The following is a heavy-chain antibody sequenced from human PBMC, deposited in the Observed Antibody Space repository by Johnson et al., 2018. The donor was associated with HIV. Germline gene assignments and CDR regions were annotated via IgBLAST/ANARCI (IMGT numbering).Heavy chain of an antibody. CDR3: ATRQQLVPGAFDI. D-gene: IGHD6-13*01. CDR2: IWYDGSNK. Sequence: QMQLVESGGGVVQPGRSLRLSCAASGFTFSSYGMHWVRQAPGKGLEWVAVIWYDGSNKYYADSVTGRFTISRDNSKTTLYLQMNSLRAEDTAVYYCATRQQLVPGAFDIWGQGTMVTVSS. J-gene: IGHJ3*02. CDR1: GFTFSSYG. V-gene: IGHV3-33*01.